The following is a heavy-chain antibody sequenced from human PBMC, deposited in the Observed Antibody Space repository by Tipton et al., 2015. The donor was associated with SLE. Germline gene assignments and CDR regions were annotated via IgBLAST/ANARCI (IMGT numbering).Heavy chain of an antibody. CDR1: GFTFSTYG. V-gene: IGHV3-23*01. CDR3: AKGVLEF. CDR2: INGSGGST. D-gene: IGHD2-2*01. Sequence: SLRLSCAASGFTFSTYGMSWVRQAPGKGLEWVSLINGSGGSTYYTDSVKGRFTISRDNSKNTLYLQMNSLRAEDTAIYYCAKGVLEFWGQGTLVTVSS. J-gene: IGHJ4*02.